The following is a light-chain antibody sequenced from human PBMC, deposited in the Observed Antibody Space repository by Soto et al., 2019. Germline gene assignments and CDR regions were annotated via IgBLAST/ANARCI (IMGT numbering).Light chain of an antibody. V-gene: IGKV3-20*01. Sequence: EVVLTQSPATLSLSPAETATLSCRASRSVDSHLAWYQHKPGQAPRILISGISKRDTDIPDRFSGSGSGTDFTLTITRLEPEDFTVYFCQQYGSSPRTFGQGTRLEI. CDR1: RSVDSH. CDR2: GIS. CDR3: QQYGSSPRT. J-gene: IGKJ5*01.